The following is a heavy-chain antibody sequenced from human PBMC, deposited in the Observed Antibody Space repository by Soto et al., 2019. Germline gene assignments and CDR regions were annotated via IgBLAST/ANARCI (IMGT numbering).Heavy chain of an antibody. CDR3: ARGALYTAMVRGGFDY. J-gene: IGHJ4*02. Sequence: XETLSVSCTVSGVSVSSDRYDWSWIQQPPGKGLEWIVYIYYSGSTNYNPSLKSRVTISVDTSKNQFSLKLSSVTAADTAVYYCARGALYTAMVRGGFDYWGQGTLVTVSS. CDR2: IYYSGST. CDR1: GVSVSSDRYD. D-gene: IGHD5-18*01. V-gene: IGHV4-61*01.